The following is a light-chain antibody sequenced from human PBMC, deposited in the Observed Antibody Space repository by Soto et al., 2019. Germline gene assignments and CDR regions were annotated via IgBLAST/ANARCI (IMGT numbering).Light chain of an antibody. CDR1: SSNIESNT. V-gene: IGLV1-44*01. CDR2: NDN. Sequence: QSALTQPPSASGTPGQRVTISCSGSSSNIESNTVNWYQQLPGTAPKLLIYNDNQRPSGVPDRFSGSKSGTSASLAISGLQSEDEADYYCGAWDDSLNALFVFGAGTKVTVL. CDR3: GAWDDSLNALFV. J-gene: IGLJ1*01.